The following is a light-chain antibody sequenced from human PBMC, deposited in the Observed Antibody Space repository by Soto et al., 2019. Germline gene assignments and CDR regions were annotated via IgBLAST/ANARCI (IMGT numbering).Light chain of an antibody. CDR3: QQYNNSPRP. Sequence: EIVMTQSPATRSVSPGERATLSCRASQSVSSNLAWYQQKPGQAPRRLIYGASTRATGIPARFSGSGSGTEFILINSSLQSEDFAIYYCQQYNNSPRPFGQASKVEIK. J-gene: IGKJ1*01. CDR2: GAS. CDR1: QSVSSN. V-gene: IGKV3-15*01.